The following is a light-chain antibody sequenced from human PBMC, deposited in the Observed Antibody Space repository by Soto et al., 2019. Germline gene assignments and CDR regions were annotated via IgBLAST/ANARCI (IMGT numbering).Light chain of an antibody. V-gene: IGLV2-14*03. CDR2: DVS. Sequence: QSVLTQPASVSGSPGPSITISCTGTSSDVGAYTFVSWYQQHPDKVPKLMIFDVSRRPSGVSDRFSGSKSGNTASLTISGLQPEDEADYYCSSYTSRSTHVFGSGTKLTVL. CDR3: SSYTSRSTHV. CDR1: SSDVGAYTF. J-gene: IGLJ1*01.